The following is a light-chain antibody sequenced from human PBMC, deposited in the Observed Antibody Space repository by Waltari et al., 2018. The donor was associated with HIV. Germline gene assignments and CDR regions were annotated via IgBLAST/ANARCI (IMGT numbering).Light chain of an antibody. CDR2: STT. V-gene: IGLV7-43*01. CDR3: LLYCPGAQLV. Sequence: QTVVTQEPSLTVSPGGTVNLTCASSTGAVTSDYYANWFQQKPGQPPRALIFSTTNRHSWTPARFSGSLLGAKAALTLSSVQPEDEAEYYCLLYCPGAQLVFGGGTNLTVL. J-gene: IGLJ2*01. CDR1: TGAVTSDYY.